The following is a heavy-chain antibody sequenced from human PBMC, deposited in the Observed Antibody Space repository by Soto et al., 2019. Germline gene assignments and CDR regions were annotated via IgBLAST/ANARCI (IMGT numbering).Heavy chain of an antibody. CDR2: INPNTGGT. CDR1: GFTFTGYY. CDR3: ARDQGAWPYNWFDF. V-gene: IGHV1-2*04. Sequence: ASVKVSCKASGFTFTGYYIHWVRQAPGQGPEWMGWINPNTGGTKYAQKFQGWVTLTRDTSISTAYMEVNSLRSNDTAVYYCARDQGAWPYNWFDFWGQGRLVTV. J-gene: IGHJ5*01.